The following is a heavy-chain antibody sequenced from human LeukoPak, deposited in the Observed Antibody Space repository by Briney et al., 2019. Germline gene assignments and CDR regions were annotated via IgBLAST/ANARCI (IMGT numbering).Heavy chain of an antibody. CDR3: AKESGSYEH. CDR2: ISGSGGST. J-gene: IGHJ4*02. D-gene: IGHD1-26*01. V-gene: IGHV3-23*01. Sequence: PGGSLRLSCAASGFTFNNAWMNWVRQAPGKGLEWVSAISGSGGSTYYADSVKGRFTISRDNSKNTLYLQMNSLRAEDTAVYYCAKESGSYEHWGQGTLVTVSS. CDR1: GFTFNNAW.